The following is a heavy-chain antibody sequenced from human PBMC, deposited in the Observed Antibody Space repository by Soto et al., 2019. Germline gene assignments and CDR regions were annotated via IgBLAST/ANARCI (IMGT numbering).Heavy chain of an antibody. V-gene: IGHV4-31*03. CDR3: ASGVVVPAAIRPYYYGMDV. D-gene: IGHD2-2*02. Sequence: PSETLSLTCTVSGGSISSGGYYWSWIRQHPGKGLEWIGYIYYSGSTYYNPSLKGRVTISVDTSKNQFSLKLSSVTAADTAVYYCASGVVVPAAIRPYYYGMDVWGQGTTVTVSS. CDR2: IYYSGST. CDR1: GGSISSGGYY. J-gene: IGHJ6*02.